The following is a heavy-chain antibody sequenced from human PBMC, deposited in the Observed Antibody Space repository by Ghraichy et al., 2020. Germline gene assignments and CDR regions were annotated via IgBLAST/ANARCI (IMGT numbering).Heavy chain of an antibody. V-gene: IGHV3-48*02. CDR2: ISSSSLTI. Sequence: GGSLRLSCAVSGFTFDRHDMAWVRQAPGKGLEWISYISSSSLTIFYADSVKGRFTISRDNAKNSLLLQMDSLRDEDTAVYYCARDLSSPYYGMDVWGQGTTVTVSS. CDR1: GFTFDRHD. CDR3: ARDLSSPYYGMDV. J-gene: IGHJ6*02.